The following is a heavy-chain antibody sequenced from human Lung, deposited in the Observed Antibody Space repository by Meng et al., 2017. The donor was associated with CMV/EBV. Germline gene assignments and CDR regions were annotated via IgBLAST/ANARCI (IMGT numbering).Heavy chain of an antibody. CDR2: ISDSGST. J-gene: IGHJ6*02. Sequence: LXCTVSGDSISTYYWNWLRQSPGKGLEWIGYISDSGSTNYNPSLKSRVAFSLDTSKNQFSLKLSSVTAADTAVYYCARFGIDVEGFYGMDVWGQGXTVTVSS. V-gene: IGHV4-59*01. CDR3: ARFGIDVEGFYGMDV. CDR1: GDSISTYY. D-gene: IGHD1-26*01.